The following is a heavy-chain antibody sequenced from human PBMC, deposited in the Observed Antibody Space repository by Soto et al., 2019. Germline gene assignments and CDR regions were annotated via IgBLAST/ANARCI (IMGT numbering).Heavy chain of an antibody. CDR1: GGSVGSFC. V-gene: IGHV4-34*01. Sequence: SETLSLTCYVSGGSVGSFCWTWIRQSPGKGLEWIAYIYNSGSTNYNPSLKSRVTISVDTSKNQFSLKLSSVTAADTAVYYCASADSSGWYFTYWGQGTLVTVSS. CDR2: IYNSGST. D-gene: IGHD6-19*01. CDR3: ASADSSGWYFTY. J-gene: IGHJ4*02.